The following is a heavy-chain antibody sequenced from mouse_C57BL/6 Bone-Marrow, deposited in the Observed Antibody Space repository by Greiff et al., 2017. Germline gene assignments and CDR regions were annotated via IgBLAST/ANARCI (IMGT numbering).Heavy chain of an antibody. CDR3: ARYYYGSMFAY. V-gene: IGHV5-4*03. Sequence: EVMLVESGGGLVKPGGSLKLSCAASGFTFSSYAMSWVRQTPEKRLEWVATISDGGSYTYYPDNVKGRFTISRDNAKNNLYLQMSYLKSEDTAMYYCARYYYGSMFAYWGQGTLVTVSA. J-gene: IGHJ3*01. D-gene: IGHD1-1*01. CDR2: ISDGGSYT. CDR1: GFTFSSYA.